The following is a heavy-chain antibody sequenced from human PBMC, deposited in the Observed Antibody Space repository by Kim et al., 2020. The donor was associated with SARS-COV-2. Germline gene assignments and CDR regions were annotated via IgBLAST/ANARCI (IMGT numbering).Heavy chain of an antibody. V-gene: IGHV3-23*01. J-gene: IGHJ4*02. CDR3: LKGGGGWGWDY. CDR1: GFTFTGHA. Sequence: GGSLRLSCTTSGFTFTGHAMSWVRQAPGKGLEWVSSIDGSDGTTYYGDSVKGRFSISRDDSKNTLYLQMSALRADDTAAYYCLKGGGGWGWDYWGRGTV. D-gene: IGHD3-16*01. CDR2: IDGSDGTT.